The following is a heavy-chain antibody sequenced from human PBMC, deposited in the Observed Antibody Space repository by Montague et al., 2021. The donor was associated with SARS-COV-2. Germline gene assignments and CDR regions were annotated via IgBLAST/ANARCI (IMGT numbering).Heavy chain of an antibody. CDR2: MHFTGNT. CDR3: ARARFDFGTGRQGTIDF. CDR1: GDSITNHY. V-gene: IGHV4-4*07. J-gene: IGHJ4*02. D-gene: IGHD3-10*01. Sequence: SETLSLTCSVSGDSITNHYWSWIRQPAGKGLEWIGRMHFTGNTNFSSFFSSRLTMSADTSKNQFSLKLTSVTAADTAIYFCARARFDFGTGRQGTIDFWGQGTLVTVSS.